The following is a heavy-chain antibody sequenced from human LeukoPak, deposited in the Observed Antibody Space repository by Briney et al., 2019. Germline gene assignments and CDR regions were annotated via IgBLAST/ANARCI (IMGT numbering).Heavy chain of an antibody. CDR1: GGSFSGYY. CDR2: INHSGST. V-gene: IGHV4-34*01. D-gene: IGHD2-15*01. J-gene: IGHJ4*02. Sequence: PSETLSLTCAVYGGSFSGYYWSWIRQPPGKGLEWIGEINHSGSTNYNPSLKSRVTISVDTSKNQFSLKLSSVTAADTAVYYCARQSNAQRYSSALRYWGQGTLVTVSS. CDR3: ARQSNAQRYSSALRY.